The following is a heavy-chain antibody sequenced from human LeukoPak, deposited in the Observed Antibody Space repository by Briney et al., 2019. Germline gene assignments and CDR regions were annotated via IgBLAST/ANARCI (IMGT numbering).Heavy chain of an antibody. D-gene: IGHD3-22*01. Sequence: GGSLRLSCTASGFTFSNYAMSGVRQAPGKGLEWVSSISGSGFSTYYADSVKGRFTISRDNSKNTLYLQMNSLRADDTAVYYCARGRSSGPYFFDYWGQGTLVTVSS. CDR3: ARGRSSGPYFFDY. J-gene: IGHJ4*02. V-gene: IGHV3-23*01. CDR2: ISGSGFST. CDR1: GFTFSNYA.